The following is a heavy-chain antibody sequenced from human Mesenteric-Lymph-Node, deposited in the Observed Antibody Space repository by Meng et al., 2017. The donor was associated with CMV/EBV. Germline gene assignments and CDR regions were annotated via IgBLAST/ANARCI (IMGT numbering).Heavy chain of an antibody. V-gene: IGHV1-69*05. D-gene: IGHD3-22*01. CDR2: IIPGFATP. CDR3: ARLDSSGP. J-gene: IGHJ5*02. CDR1: GGTFSSFA. Sequence: VRVACTASGGTFSSFAMNWGRQAPGQGLEWMGGIIPGFATPNYAQKFQDRVTITMDDSTETAYMELSRLRYEDTAVYYCARLDSSGPWGQGTLVTVSS.